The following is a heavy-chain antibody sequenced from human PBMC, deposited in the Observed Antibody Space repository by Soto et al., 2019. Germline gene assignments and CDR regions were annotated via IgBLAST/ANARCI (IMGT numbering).Heavy chain of an antibody. CDR2: INPNSGGT. Sequence: GASVKVSCKASGYTFTGYYMHWVRQAPGQGLEWMGWINPNSGGTNYAQKFQGWVTMTRDTSISTAYMELSRLRSDDTAVYYCARDYYYYYGMDVWGQGTTVTVSS. CDR3: ARDYYYYYGMDV. J-gene: IGHJ6*02. CDR1: GYTFTGYY. V-gene: IGHV1-2*04.